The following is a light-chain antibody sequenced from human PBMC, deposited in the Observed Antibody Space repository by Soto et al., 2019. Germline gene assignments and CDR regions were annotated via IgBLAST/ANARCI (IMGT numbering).Light chain of an antibody. J-gene: IGKJ4*01. Sequence: DIQMTQSPSSLSASVGDRVTITCRASQSISSYLNWYQQKPGKAPKLLIYAPSSLQSGLPSRFSGSGSGTDFTLTISNLQPEDFATYYCQQTSSTPTFGGGTKV. V-gene: IGKV1-39*01. CDR1: QSISSY. CDR3: QQTSSTPT. CDR2: APS.